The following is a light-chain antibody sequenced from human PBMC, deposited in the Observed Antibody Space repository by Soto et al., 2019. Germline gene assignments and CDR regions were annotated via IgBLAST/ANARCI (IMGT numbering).Light chain of an antibody. CDR3: SSYAGSSNMI. V-gene: IGLV2-8*01. Sequence: QSALTQPPSASGSPGQSVTISCTGTSSDVGGSTYVSWYQQHPGKAPKLMLYEVSRRPSEVPDRFSGSKSGNTASLTVSGLQSEDEADYYCSSYAGSSNMIFGGGTKLPVL. CDR2: EVS. J-gene: IGLJ2*01. CDR1: SSDVGGSTY.